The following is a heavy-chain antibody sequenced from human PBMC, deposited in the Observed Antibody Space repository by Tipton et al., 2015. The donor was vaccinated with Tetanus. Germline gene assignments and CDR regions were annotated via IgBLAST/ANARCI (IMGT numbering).Heavy chain of an antibody. D-gene: IGHD6-13*01. CDR3: AREARTSWYVRLDY. CDR2: IYYSGST. CDR1: GGSISSGGYY. J-gene: IGHJ4*01. V-gene: IGHV4-31*03. Sequence: TLSLTCTVSGGSISSGGYYWSWIRQHPGKGLEWIGYIYYSGSTYYNPSLKSRITISVDTSKNQFSLKLSSVTAADTAVYYCAREARTSWYVRLDYSFQGTLVTFPS.